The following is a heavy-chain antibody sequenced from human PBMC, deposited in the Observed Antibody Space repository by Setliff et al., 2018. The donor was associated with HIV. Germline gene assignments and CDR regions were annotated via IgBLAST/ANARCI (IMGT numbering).Heavy chain of an antibody. CDR2: VDPEDGET. V-gene: IGHV1-69-2*01. Sequence: ASVKVSCKVSGYTFSDYYILWVQQAPGKGLKWVGLVDPEDGETRYGEQFQGRVTITAEPSTATVYMEVRSLRSEDTAVYFCATGVLKASRGAECFLHYWGQGTLVTVSS. CDR3: ATGVLKASRGAECFLHY. D-gene: IGHD2-21*01. J-gene: IGHJ4*02. CDR1: GYTFSDYY.